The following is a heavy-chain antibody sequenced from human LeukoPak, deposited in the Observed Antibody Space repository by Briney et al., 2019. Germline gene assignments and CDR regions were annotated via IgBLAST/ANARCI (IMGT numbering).Heavy chain of an antibody. V-gene: IGHV4-34*01. CDR1: GGSFSGYY. CDR3: ARYGGYCSGGSCYSSRGAYYFDY. CDR2: INHSGST. J-gene: IGHJ4*02. Sequence: SETLSLTCAVYGGSFSGYYWSWIRQPPGKGLEWIGEINHSGSTNYNPSLKSRVTISVDTSKNQFSLKLSSVTAADTAVYYCARYGGYCSGGSCYSSRGAYYFDYWGQGTLVTVSS. D-gene: IGHD2-15*01.